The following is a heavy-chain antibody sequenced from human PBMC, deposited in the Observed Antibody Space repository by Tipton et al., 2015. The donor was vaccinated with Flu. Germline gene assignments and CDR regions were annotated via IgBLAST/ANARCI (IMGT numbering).Heavy chain of an antibody. CDR2: INQGGGQK. CDR1: EFTFSTYW. V-gene: IGHV3-7*03. Sequence: GSLRLSCGASEFTFSTYWMSWVRQAPGKGLEWVANINQGGGQKYYVDSVKGRFTISRDNAKNSLYLQMSSLRVEDTAVYYCARTRGGFCTRSGCFADYFDFWGQGTLVTVSS. J-gene: IGHJ4*02. D-gene: IGHD2-8*01. CDR3: ARTRGGFCTRSGCFADYFDF.